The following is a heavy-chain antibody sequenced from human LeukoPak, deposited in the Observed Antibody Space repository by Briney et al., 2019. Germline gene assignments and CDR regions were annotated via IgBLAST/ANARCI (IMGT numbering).Heavy chain of an antibody. CDR3: ARIGPYYYYMDV. J-gene: IGHJ6*03. CDR2: IYYSGST. D-gene: IGHD3-10*01. V-gene: IGHV4-30-4*08. CDR1: GGSSSSGDYY. Sequence: SQTLSLTYTVSGGSSSSGDYYWSWIRQPPGKSLEWIGYIYYSGSTYYNPSLNTRVTIAVDTSKNQFSLKLSSVTAADTAVYYCARIGPYYYYMDVWGKGTPVTVSS.